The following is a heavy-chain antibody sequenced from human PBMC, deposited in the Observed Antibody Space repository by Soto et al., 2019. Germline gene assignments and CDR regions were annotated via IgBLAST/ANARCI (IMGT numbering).Heavy chain of an antibody. D-gene: IGHD3-10*01. CDR3: AKGSGQPGNYYSGMDV. V-gene: IGHV3-23*01. Sequence: EVQLLESGGGLVQPGGSLRLSCAASGFTFSSYAMSWVRQAPGKGLEWVSAISGSGGSTYYADSVKGRFTISRDNSKNTLYLQMNSRRADDKSVYYCAKGSGQPGNYYSGMDVWGQGTTVTVSS. CDR1: GFTFSSYA. CDR2: ISGSGGST. J-gene: IGHJ6*02.